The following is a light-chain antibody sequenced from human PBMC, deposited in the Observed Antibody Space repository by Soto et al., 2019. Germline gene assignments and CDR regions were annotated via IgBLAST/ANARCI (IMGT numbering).Light chain of an antibody. CDR1: QSVDNN. V-gene: IGKV3-15*01. CDR3: QQYNNWPRT. CDR2: GAS. J-gene: IGKJ1*01. Sequence: IVMTQSPATLSVSPGEGVTLSCRASQSVDNNLAWYQQKPGQAPRLLIYGASTRATGIPGTFSGSGSGTEFNLTISSLQSEDFAVYYCQQYNNWPRTFGQGTTVEIK.